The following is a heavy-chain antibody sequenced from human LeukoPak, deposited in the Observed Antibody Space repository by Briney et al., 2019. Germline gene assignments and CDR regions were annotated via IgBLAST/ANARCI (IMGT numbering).Heavy chain of an antibody. CDR3: AREFSLEMATITFYYGMDV. J-gene: IGHJ6*02. V-gene: IGHV3-21*01. Sequence: PGGSLRLSCAASGFTSSSYSMNWVRQAPGKGLEWVSSIGVSSSYIYYADSVKGRFTISRDNAKNSLYLQMNSLRAEDTAVYYCAREFSLEMATITFYYGMDVWGQGTTVTVSS. CDR2: IGVSSSYI. CDR1: GFTSSSYS. D-gene: IGHD5-24*01.